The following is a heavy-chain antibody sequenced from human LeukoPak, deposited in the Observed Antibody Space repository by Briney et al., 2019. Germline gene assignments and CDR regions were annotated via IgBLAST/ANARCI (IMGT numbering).Heavy chain of an antibody. J-gene: IGHJ3*02. Sequence: SETLSLTCAVYGGSFSGYYWSWIRQPPGKGLEWIGEINHSGSTNYNPSLKSRVTISVDTSKNQFSLKLSSVTAADTAVYYCARGASSPYAFDIWGQGTMVTVSS. CDR3: ARGASSPYAFDI. CDR2: INHSGST. V-gene: IGHV4-34*01. D-gene: IGHD5/OR15-5a*01. CDR1: GGSFSGYY.